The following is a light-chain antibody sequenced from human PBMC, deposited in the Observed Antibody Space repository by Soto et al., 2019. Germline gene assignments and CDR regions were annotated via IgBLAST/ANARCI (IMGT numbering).Light chain of an antibody. V-gene: IGKV3-11*01. CDR1: QSVSSY. Sequence: EIVLTQSPATLSLSPGERATLSCRASQSVSSYLAWYQQKPGQAPRLLIYDASNRATGIPARFSGSGSGTDFTLTISSLEPEDFAVYYCQRRSNWIFTVGPGTKVHIK. CDR2: DAS. CDR3: QRRSNWIFT. J-gene: IGKJ3*01.